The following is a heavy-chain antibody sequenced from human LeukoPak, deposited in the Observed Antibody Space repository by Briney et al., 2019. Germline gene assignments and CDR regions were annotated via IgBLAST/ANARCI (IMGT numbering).Heavy chain of an antibody. CDR3: ARALRLSGWYPWFDP. V-gene: IGHV4-38-2*01. Sequence: SETLSLTCAVSGYSISSGYYWGWIRQPPGKGLEWIGSIYHSGSTYYNPSLKSRVTISVDTSKNQFSLKLSSVIAADTAVYYCARALRLSGWYPWFDPRGKGTLVTVSS. CDR2: IYHSGST. D-gene: IGHD6-19*01. CDR1: GYSISSGYY. J-gene: IGHJ5*02.